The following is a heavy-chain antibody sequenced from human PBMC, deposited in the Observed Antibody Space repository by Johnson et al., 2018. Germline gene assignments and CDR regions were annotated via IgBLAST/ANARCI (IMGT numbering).Heavy chain of an antibody. CDR2: ISWNSGSI. J-gene: IGHJ1*01. D-gene: IGHD1-26*01. Sequence: VESGRSLRLSCAASGFTFDDYAMHWVRQAPGKGLEWVSGISWNSGSIGYADSVKGRFTISRDNAKNSLYLQMNSLRAEDTALYYCAKGGLELLKTYVQHCGQGTLVTVSS. V-gene: IGHV3-9*01. CDR3: AKGGLELLKTYVQH. CDR1: GFTFDDYA.